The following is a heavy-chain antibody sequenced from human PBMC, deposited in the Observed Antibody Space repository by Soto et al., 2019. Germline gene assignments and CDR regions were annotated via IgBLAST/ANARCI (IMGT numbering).Heavy chain of an antibody. V-gene: IGHV1-8*01. Sequence: QVQLVQAGAEVKKPGASVKVACKASGFTFSTNDINWVRQAPGQGLQWMGGMNANVDATDSPQEFKGRVTMTSTAYISTAYMELSNLKSDDTALYYCAREVVAGSSLWLDPWGQGTLVTVSS. J-gene: IGHJ5*02. CDR2: MNANVDAT. D-gene: IGHD3-10*01. CDR1: GFTFSTND. CDR3: AREVVAGSSLWLDP.